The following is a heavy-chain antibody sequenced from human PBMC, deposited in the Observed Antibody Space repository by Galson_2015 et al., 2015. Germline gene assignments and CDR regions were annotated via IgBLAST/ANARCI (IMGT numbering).Heavy chain of an antibody. CDR3: ARVSVAAGTGHAFDI. Sequence: SVKVSCKASGYTFTSYAMHWVRQAPGQRLEWMGWINAGNGNTKYSQKFQGRVTITRDTSASTAYMELSSLRSEDTAVYYCARVSVAAGTGHAFDIWGQGTMVTVSS. D-gene: IGHD6-13*01. J-gene: IGHJ3*02. CDR2: INAGNGNT. CDR1: GYTFTSYA. V-gene: IGHV1-3*01.